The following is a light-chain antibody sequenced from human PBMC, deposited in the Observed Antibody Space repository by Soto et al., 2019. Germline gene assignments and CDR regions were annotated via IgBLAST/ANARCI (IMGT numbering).Light chain of an antibody. CDR2: GAS. CDR3: EHYGSSPLT. CDR1: QSVPSNS. V-gene: IGKV3-20*01. J-gene: IGKJ4*01. Sequence: EIVLTQSPGTLSLSPGERATLSCRASQSVPSNSLAWYQQKPGQAPWLLISGASSRATGIPERFSGSGSGTDFTLTISRLEPEDFAVYYCEHYGSSPLTCGGGTKVEI.